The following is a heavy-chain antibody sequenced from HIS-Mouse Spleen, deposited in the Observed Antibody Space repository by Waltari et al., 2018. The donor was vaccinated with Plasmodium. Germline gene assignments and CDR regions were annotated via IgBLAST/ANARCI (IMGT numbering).Heavy chain of an antibody. CDR1: GYTFTGYY. CDR2: INPNIGGT. Sequence: QVQLVQSGAEVKKPGASVKVSCKASGYTFTGYYMHWVRQAPGQGLEWMGWINPNIGGTNYAQKFQGRGTMTMDTSISTAYMELSRLRSDDTAVYYCARVLGYKAAAGTFVEYFQHWGQGTLVTVSS. J-gene: IGHJ1*01. D-gene: IGHD6-13*01. CDR3: ARVLGYKAAAGTFVEYFQH. V-gene: IGHV1-2*02.